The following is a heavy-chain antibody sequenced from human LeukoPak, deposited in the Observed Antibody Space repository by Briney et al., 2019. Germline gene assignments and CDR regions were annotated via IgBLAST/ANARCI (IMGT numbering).Heavy chain of an antibody. J-gene: IGHJ6*03. CDR1: GGSISSYY. V-gene: IGHV4-59*01. D-gene: IGHD1-26*01. Sequence: PSETLPLTCTVSGGSISSYYWSWIRQPPGKGLEWIGYIYYSGSTNYNPSLKSRVTISVDTSKNQFSLKLSSVTAADTAVYYCARARGSSTPYYYYYYMDVWGKGTTVTVSS. CDR3: ARARGSSTPYYYYYYMDV. CDR2: IYYSGST.